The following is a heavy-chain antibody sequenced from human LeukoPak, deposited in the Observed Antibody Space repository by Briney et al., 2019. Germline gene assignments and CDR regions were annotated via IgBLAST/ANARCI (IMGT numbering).Heavy chain of an antibody. CDR3: VRAIAAANSY. J-gene: IGHJ1*01. Sequence: GGSLRLSCAASGLTLSDYWLSWVSQAPGKGLEWVANMNQDGSKKHYVGSVKGRFTISRDNAKNSVYLQMNSLRVDDTAVYYCVRAIAAANSYWGQGTLVTVSS. CDR2: MNQDGSKK. D-gene: IGHD6-13*01. CDR1: GLTLSDYW. V-gene: IGHV3-7*01.